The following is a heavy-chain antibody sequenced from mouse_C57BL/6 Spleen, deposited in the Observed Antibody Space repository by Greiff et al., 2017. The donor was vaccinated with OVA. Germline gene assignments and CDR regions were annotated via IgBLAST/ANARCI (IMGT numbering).Heavy chain of an antibody. Sequence: EVKVEESEGGLVQPGSSMKLSCTASGFTFSDYYMAWVRQVPEKGLEWVANINYDGSSTYYLDSLKSRFIISRDNAKNILYLQMSSLKSEDTSTYYCAREAYGNPYYAMDYWGQGTSVTVSS. V-gene: IGHV5-16*01. CDR1: GFTFSDYY. CDR3: AREAYGNPYYAMDY. J-gene: IGHJ4*01. CDR2: INYDGSST. D-gene: IGHD2-1*01.